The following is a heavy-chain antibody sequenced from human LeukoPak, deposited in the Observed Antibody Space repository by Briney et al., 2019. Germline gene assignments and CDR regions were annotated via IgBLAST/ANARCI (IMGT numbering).Heavy chain of an antibody. CDR2: TFTGGTT. D-gene: IGHD6-19*01. Sequence: KPSETLSLTCTVAGRSIGTNYSSWIRQPAGKGLEWIGPTFTGGTTNYHPSLKSRVTISVDKSKNQFSRRLSSVTAADTAVYYCARDGSSGWYGAIDYSGPGAL. CDR1: GRSIGTNY. J-gene: IGHJ4*02. CDR3: ARDGSSGWYGAIDY. V-gene: IGHV4-4*07.